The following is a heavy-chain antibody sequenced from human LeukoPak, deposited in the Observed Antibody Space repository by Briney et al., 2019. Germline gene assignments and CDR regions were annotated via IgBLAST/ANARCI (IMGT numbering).Heavy chain of an antibody. CDR3: ARFAYCGGHCWYYFDY. V-gene: IGHV4-59*01. CDR2: NYSSGST. Sequence: SETLSLTCTVSGGSISNYYWSWIRQPPGKGLEWIGYNYSSGSTNYNPSLKSRVTISVDTSKNQFSLKLNSVTAADTAVYYCARFAYCGGHCWYYFDYWGQGSLVTVSS. J-gene: IGHJ4*02. D-gene: IGHD2-21*02. CDR1: GGSISNYY.